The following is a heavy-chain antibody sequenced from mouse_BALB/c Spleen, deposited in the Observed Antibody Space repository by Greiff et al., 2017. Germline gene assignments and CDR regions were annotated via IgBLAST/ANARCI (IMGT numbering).Heavy chain of an antibody. CDR2: IYPYNGGT. J-gene: IGHJ2*01. D-gene: IGHD1-2*01. CDR3: ARLDDGYYFDY. Sequence: EVMLVESGPELVKPGASVKISCTASGYTFTDYNMHWVQQSHGKSLEWIGYIYPYNGGTGYNQKFKSKATLTVDNSSSTAYMELRSLTSEDSAVYDCARLDDGYYFDYWGQGTTLTVSS. V-gene: IGHV1S29*02. CDR1: GYTFTDYN.